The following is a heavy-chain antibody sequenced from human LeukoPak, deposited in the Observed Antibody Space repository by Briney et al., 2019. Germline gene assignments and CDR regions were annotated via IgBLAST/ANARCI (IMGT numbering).Heavy chain of an antibody. V-gene: IGHV3-21*01. Sequence: GGSLRLSCAASGFTFSSYSMDWVRQAPGKGLEWVSSISSSSSYIYYADSVKGRFTISRDNAKNSLYLQMNSLRAEDTAVYYCARGGYCSSTSCHHFDYWGQGTLVTVSS. J-gene: IGHJ4*02. D-gene: IGHD2-2*03. CDR2: ISSSSSYI. CDR3: ARGGYCSSTSCHHFDY. CDR1: GFTFSSYS.